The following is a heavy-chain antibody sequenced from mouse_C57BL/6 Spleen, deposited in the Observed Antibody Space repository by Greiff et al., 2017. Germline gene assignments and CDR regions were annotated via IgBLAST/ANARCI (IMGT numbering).Heavy chain of an antibody. CDR1: GYTFTSYT. J-gene: IGHJ1*03. D-gene: IGHD1-1*01. Sequence: QVQLQQSGAELARPGASVKMSCKASGYTFTSYTMHWVKQRPGQGLEWIGYINPSSGYTKYNQKFKDKATLTAYKSSSTAYMQLSSLTSEDSAVYYCAKGVTTVVATDWYFDVWGTGTTVTVSS. V-gene: IGHV1-4*01. CDR2: INPSSGYT. CDR3: AKGVTTVVATDWYFDV.